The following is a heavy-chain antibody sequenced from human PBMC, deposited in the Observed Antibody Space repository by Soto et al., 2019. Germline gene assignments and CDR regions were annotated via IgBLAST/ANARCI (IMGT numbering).Heavy chain of an antibody. D-gene: IGHD3-16*01. CDR2: INPNSGGT. CDR3: ARDRAWGHNPYYYYGMDV. CDR1: GYTFTSYD. Sequence: ASVKVSCKASGYTFTSYDMHWVRQAPGQGLEWMGWINPNSGGTNYAQKFQGWVTMTRDTSISTAYMELSRLRSDDTAVYYCARDRAWGHNPYYYYGMDVWGQGTTVTVSS. J-gene: IGHJ6*02. V-gene: IGHV1-2*04.